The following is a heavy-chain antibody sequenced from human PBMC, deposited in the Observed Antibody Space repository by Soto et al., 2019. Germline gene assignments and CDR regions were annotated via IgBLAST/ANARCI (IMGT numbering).Heavy chain of an antibody. CDR2: IFYSGST. Sequence: NPSETLSLTCTVSGASISSYYWSWIRQPPGKGLEWIGNIFYSGSTNYNPSLKSRVTISVDTSTNQLSLRLSSMTAADTAVYYCARVSRSSRDYYYYYMDVCGKGTTVTVSS. CDR1: GASISSYY. V-gene: IGHV4-59*01. J-gene: IGHJ6*03. D-gene: IGHD6-13*01. CDR3: ARVSRSSRDYYYYYMDV.